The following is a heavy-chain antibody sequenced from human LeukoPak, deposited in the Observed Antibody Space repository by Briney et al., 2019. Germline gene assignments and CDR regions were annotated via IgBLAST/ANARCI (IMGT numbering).Heavy chain of an antibody. J-gene: IGHJ6*02. CDR1: GFTFSTYE. D-gene: IGHD5-18*01. CDR3: AREGYNYPYYYYGMDV. V-gene: IGHV3-48*03. Sequence: PGGSLRLSCAASGFTFSTYEMNWVRQAPGKGLEWVSYISSSGSTIYYADSVKGRFTISRDNAKNSLYLQMNSLRAEDTALYYCAREGYNYPYYYYGMDVWGRGTLVTVSS. CDR2: ISSSGSTI.